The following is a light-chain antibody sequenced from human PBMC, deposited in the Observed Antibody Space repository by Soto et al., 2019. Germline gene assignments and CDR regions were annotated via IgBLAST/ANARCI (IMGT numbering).Light chain of an antibody. V-gene: IGKV3-15*01. CDR2: GAS. CDR3: QQYNNWPPMYT. CDR1: HSVSSN. J-gene: IGKJ2*01. Sequence: EKVMTQSPATLSVSPGERATLSCRASHSVSSNLAWYQQKPVQAPRLLIYGASTRATGIPVRFSGSGSGTEFTLTISSLQSEDFAIYYCQQYNNWPPMYTFGQGTKLEIK.